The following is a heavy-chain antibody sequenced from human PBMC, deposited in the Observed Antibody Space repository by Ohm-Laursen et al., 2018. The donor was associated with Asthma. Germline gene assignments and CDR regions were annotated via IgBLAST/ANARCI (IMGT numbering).Heavy chain of an antibody. V-gene: IGHV4-59*01. CDR1: AASISSYY. Sequence: TLSLTCTVSAASISSYYWAWIRQPPGKGLEWIGYIYYSGSTNYNPSLKSRVTISVDTSKNQFSLKLSSVTAADTAVYYCARRMSGSFGFDYWGQGTLVTVSS. D-gene: IGHD1-26*01. CDR3: ARRMSGSFGFDY. J-gene: IGHJ4*02. CDR2: IYYSGST.